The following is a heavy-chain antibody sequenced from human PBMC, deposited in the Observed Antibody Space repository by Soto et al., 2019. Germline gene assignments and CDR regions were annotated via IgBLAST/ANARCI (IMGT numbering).Heavy chain of an antibody. CDR2: IKVDGREE. CDR3: ARELAGYGRFDY. D-gene: IGHD5-12*01. Sequence: GGSLRLSCSASGFIFRRFWMAWVRQAPGKGLEWVATIKVDGREENYLDSVHGRFTISRDDAKNSLLLQMSSLRGDDTAVYFCARELAGYGRFDYWGLGTPVTVSS. V-gene: IGHV3-7*01. CDR1: GFIFRRFW. J-gene: IGHJ4*02.